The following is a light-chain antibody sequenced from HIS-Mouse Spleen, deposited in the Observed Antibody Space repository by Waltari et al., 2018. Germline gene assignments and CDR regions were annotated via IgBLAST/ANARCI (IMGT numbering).Light chain of an antibody. CDR3: QQYYSTPYT. J-gene: IGKJ2*01. CDR1: QSVLYSSNNKNY. CDR2: WAS. Sequence: DIQLTQSPDSLAVSLGERATINCKSSQSVLYSSNNKNYLAWYQKKPGQPPKLLIYWASTRESGVPDRFSGSGSGTDFTLTISSLQAEDVAVYYCQQYYSTPYTFGQGTKLEIK. V-gene: IGKV4-1*01.